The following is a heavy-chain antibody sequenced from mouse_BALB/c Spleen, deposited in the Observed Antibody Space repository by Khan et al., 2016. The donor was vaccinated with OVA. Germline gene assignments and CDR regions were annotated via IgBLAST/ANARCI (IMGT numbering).Heavy chain of an antibody. CDR1: GYIFTSYW. CDR3: ARDYSGTYYCDY. V-gene: IGHV1S132*01. CDR2: IYPGTGST. J-gene: IGHJ2*01. D-gene: IGHD1-3*01. Sequence: QVQLKQSGAELVRPGASVKLSCKTSGYIFTSYWIHWVKQRSGQGLEWIARIYPGTGSTYYIEKFKGKATLTPANSSSTAYMQPTSLKSEDSAVYFCARDYSGTYYCDYWGQGTTLTVSP.